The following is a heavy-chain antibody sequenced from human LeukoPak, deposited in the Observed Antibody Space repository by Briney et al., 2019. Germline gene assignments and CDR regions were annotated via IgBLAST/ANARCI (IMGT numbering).Heavy chain of an antibody. V-gene: IGHV4-61*10. CDR1: GGSISSGSYY. CDR2: IYSSGST. J-gene: IGHJ4*02. CDR3: VRPESAGTKYRFDY. D-gene: IGHD1-1*01. Sequence: SETLSLTCTVSGGSISSGSYYWSWIRQPAGKGLEWIGGIYSSGSTNYNPSLESRVTISVDTSKNHVSLNLTSVTAADTAVYYCVRPESAGTKYRFDYWGQGALVTVSS.